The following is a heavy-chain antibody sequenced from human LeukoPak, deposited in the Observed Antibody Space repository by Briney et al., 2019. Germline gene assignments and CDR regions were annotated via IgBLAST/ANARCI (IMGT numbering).Heavy chain of an antibody. CDR2: ISETGYSK. D-gene: IGHD3-10*02. J-gene: IGHJ6*04. CDR3: AELGITMIGGV. Sequence: GGSLRLSCAASGFIFSSYTMSWVRQAPGKGLEWVSGISETGYSKYYADSVKGRFTISRDNAKNSLYLQMNSLRAEDTAVYYCAELGITMIGGVCGKGTTVTISS. CDR1: GFIFSSYT. V-gene: IGHV3-23*01.